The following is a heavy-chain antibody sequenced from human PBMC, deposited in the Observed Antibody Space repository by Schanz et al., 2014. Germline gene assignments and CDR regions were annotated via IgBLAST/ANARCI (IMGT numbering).Heavy chain of an antibody. Sequence: VQLVESGGGLVQPGGSLRLSCAASGFIFNDYYMNWIRQAPGKGLEWIGEIFHSGTTNYNPSLESRVTISVDKSKNQFSLILSSMTAADTAVYYCTRSTLWSYDVWGRGTMVIVSS. V-gene: IGHV4-4*02. CDR2: IFHSGTT. J-gene: IGHJ3*01. CDR1: GFIFNDYY. D-gene: IGHD2-21*01. CDR3: TRSTLWSYDV.